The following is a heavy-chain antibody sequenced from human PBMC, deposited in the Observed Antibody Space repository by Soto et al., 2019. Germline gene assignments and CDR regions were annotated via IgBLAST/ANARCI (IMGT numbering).Heavy chain of an antibody. V-gene: IGHV3-64D*08. D-gene: IGHD2-15*01. CDR3: VNSGCSCGSECSTRTAFDI. Sequence: GGSLRLSCSASGFTFSSYAMHWVRQAPGKGLEYVSAISSNGGSTYYADSVKGRFTISRDNSKNTLYLQMSSLRAEDTAVYYCVNSGCSCGSECSTRTAFDIWGQETTV. CDR2: ISSNGGST. CDR1: GFTFSSYA. J-gene: IGHJ6*02.